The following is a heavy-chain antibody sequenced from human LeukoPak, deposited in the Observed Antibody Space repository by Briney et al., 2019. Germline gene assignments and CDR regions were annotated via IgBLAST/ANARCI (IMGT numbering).Heavy chain of an antibody. V-gene: IGHV1-24*01. J-gene: IGHJ4*02. D-gene: IGHD4-17*01. CDR2: FDPEDGET. Sequence: ASVKVSCKVSGYTLTELSMHWVRQAPGKGLEWIGGFDPEDGETIYAQKFQGRVTMTEDTSTDTAYMELSGLRSEDTAVYYCAVSTTTVTVFDYWGQGTLVTVSS. CDR1: GYTLTELS. CDR3: AVSTTTVTVFDY.